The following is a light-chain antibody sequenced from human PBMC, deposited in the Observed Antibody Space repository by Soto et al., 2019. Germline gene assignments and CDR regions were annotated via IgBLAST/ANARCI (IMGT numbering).Light chain of an antibody. CDR2: DVS. J-gene: IGKJ5*01. V-gene: IGKV3-20*01. CDR1: ESVSSRY. CDR3: QYYGSSHSNT. Sequence: EIVLTQSPGSLSLSPGERATLACRSSESVSSRYLAWYQQKPGQAPRLLIYDVSSRATGTPDRFSGSGSGTDFTLTINRVEPEDFAVYYCQYYGSSHSNTFGQGTRLEIK.